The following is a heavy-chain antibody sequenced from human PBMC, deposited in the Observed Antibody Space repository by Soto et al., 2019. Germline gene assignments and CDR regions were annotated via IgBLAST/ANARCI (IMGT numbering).Heavy chain of an antibody. V-gene: IGHV1-3*01. CDR3: ARDTEHTFGSLKY. CDR2: MNAGVGNT. J-gene: IGHJ4*02. Sequence: HVELVQSGADVKKPGASVTISCKASGYTFTDYALHWVRQAPGQRLEWMGWMNAGVGNTLYSQKFQGRITITTDTSASRAYMELNSLKSEDTAIYYCARDTEHTFGSLKYWGPGTLVTVSS. CDR1: GYTFTDYA. D-gene: IGHD3-10*01.